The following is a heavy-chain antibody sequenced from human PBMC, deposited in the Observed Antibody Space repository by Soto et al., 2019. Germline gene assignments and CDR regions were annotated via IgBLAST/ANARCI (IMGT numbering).Heavy chain of an antibody. CDR1: GFTFSGHA. CDR3: ARDGQRGAPYSFDV. V-gene: IGHV3-33*01. J-gene: IGHJ3*01. Sequence: QVQVVESGGGLVQPGRSLRLSCAASGFTFSGHAMHWVRQPPGKGLEWLTQIWYDGSNKYYADSVKGRFTISRDNSKNTLYLKMDSLRVDDTAVYYCARDGQRGAPYSFDVWGQGTMVTVSS. CDR2: IWYDGSNK. D-gene: IGHD2-21*01.